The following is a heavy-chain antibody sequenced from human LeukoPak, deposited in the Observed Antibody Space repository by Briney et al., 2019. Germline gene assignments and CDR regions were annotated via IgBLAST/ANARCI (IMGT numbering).Heavy chain of an antibody. CDR2: ISGSGSTI. V-gene: IGHV3-48*03. Sequence: GGSLRLSCAASGFTFSNYEMNWVRQAPGKGLEWVSYISGSGSTIYYADSVKGRFTISRDNAKDSLYLQMNSLRAEDTAVYYCARVRSGYSHENYFDYWGQGTLITVSS. CDR3: ARVRSGYSHENYFDY. CDR1: GFTFSNYE. D-gene: IGHD5-18*01. J-gene: IGHJ4*02.